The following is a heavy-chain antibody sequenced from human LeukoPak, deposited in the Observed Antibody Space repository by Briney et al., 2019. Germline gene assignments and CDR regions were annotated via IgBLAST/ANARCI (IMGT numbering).Heavy chain of an antibody. V-gene: IGHV4-39*01. D-gene: IGHD3-9*01. CDR3: ARQDDILTGYYKY. CDR2: IYYSGST. Sequence: WVRQPPGKGLEWIGSIYYSGSTYYNPSLKSRVTISVDTSKNQFSLKLSSVTAADTAVYYCARQDDILTGYYKYWGQGTLVTVSS. J-gene: IGHJ4*02.